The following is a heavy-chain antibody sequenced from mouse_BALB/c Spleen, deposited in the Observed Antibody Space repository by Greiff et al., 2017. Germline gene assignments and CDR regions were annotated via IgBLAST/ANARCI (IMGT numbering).Heavy chain of an antibody. CDR3: ARDGDSTGRYYFDY. Sequence: EVQLVESGGGLVQPGGSRKLSCAASGFTFSDYGMAWVRQAPGKGPEWVAFISNLAYSIYYADTVTGRFTISRENAKNTLYLEMSSLRSEDTAMYYCARDGDSTGRYYFDYWGQGTTLTVSS. CDR2: ISNLAYSI. D-gene: IGHD4-1*02. CDR1: GFTFSDYG. J-gene: IGHJ2*01. V-gene: IGHV5-15*02.